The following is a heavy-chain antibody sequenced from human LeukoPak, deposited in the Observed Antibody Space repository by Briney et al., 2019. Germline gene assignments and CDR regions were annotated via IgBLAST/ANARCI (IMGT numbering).Heavy chain of an antibody. CDR1: GGFISSGGYY. V-gene: IGHV4-31*03. J-gene: IGHJ4*02. CDR3: ATVACSGGSCYRYYFDY. CDR2: IYYSGST. Sequence: PSQTLSLTCTVSGGFISSGGYYWSWIRQHPGKGLEWIGYIYYSGSTYYNPSLKSRVTISVDTSKNQFSLKLSSVTAEDTAVYYCATVACSGGSCYRYYFDYWGQGTLVTVSS. D-gene: IGHD2-15*01.